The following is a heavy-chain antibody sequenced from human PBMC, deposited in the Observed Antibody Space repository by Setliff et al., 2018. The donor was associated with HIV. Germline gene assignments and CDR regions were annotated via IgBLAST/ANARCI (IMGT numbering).Heavy chain of an antibody. CDR3: ARQVTVVGYFETAAGSFNY. CDR1: GASIRGHY. Sequence: SETLSLTCSVSGASIRGHYWSWIRQSPGKGLEWIGNIYYSGNTNYNPSFKSRVTISVDTSKNQFSLKVRSVTAADTAVYYCARQVTVVGYFETAAGSFNYWGPGTLVTAPQ. CDR2: IYYSGNT. V-gene: IGHV4-59*08. D-gene: IGHD2-21*01. J-gene: IGHJ4*02.